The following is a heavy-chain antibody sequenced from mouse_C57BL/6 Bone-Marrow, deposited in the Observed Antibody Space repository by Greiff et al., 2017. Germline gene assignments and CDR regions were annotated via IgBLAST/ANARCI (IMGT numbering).Heavy chain of an antibody. CDR2: IRLKSENYAT. CDR3: TGWITTVLATNY. Sequence: EVKLLESGGGLVQPGGSMKLSCVASGFTFSNYWMNWVRQSPEKGLEWVAQIRLKSENYATHYAESVKGRFNISRDDSKSSVYLQMNNLRAEDTGIYYCTGWITTVLATNYWGQGTTLTVSS. J-gene: IGHJ2*01. V-gene: IGHV6-3*01. D-gene: IGHD1-1*01. CDR1: GFTFSNYW.